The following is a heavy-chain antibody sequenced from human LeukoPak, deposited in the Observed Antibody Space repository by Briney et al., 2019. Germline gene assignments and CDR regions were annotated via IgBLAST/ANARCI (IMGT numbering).Heavy chain of an antibody. CDR3: GRDFRMTMVDY. CDR2: IYYYSGST. CDR1: GFTVSSNY. V-gene: IGHV4-39*07. D-gene: IGHD4/OR15-4a*01. Sequence: GSLRLSCAASGFTVSSNYMSWVRQAPGKGLEWIGTIYYYSGSTYYSPSLKSRVTISLDTSKNQFSLRLSSVTAADTAVYYCGRDFRMTMVDYWGQGILVTVSS. J-gene: IGHJ4*02.